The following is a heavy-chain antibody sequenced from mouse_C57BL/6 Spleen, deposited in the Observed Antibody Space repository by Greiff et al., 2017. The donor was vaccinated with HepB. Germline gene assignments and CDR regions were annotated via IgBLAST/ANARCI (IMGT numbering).Heavy chain of an antibody. V-gene: IGHV1-53*01. J-gene: IGHJ1*03. Sequence: QVQLQQSGTELVKPGASVKLSCKASGYTFTSYWMHWVKQRPGQGLEWIGNINPSNGGTNYNEKFKSKATLTVDKSSSTAYMQLSSLTSEDSAVYYCARDDSNYVGWYFDVWGTGTTVTVSS. CDR2: INPSNGGT. CDR3: ARDDSNYVGWYFDV. D-gene: IGHD2-5*01. CDR1: GYTFTSYW.